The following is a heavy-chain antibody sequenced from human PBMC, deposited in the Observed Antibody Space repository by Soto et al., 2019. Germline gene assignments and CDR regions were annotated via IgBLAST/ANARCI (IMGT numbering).Heavy chain of an antibody. Sequence: SETLSLTCTVSGGSIRNADYYWSWVRQPPGKGLEWIGYIYYSGSSFFNPSLKSRVTMSKDTSKNQFSLRLTSVTAADTAVYYCARAIVVMVGGMDVWGRGTTVT. CDR2: IYYSGSS. CDR1: GGSIRNADYY. D-gene: IGHD3-22*01. CDR3: ARAIVVMVGGMDV. V-gene: IGHV4-30-4*01. J-gene: IGHJ6*02.